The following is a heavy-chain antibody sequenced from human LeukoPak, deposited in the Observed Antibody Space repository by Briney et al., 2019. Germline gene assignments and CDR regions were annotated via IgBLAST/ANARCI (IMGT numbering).Heavy chain of an antibody. CDR2: IYYSGST. V-gene: IGHV4-31*03. J-gene: IGHJ4*02. Sequence: SETLSLTCTVSGGSISSGGYYWSWIRQHPGKGLEWIGYIYYSGSTYYNPSLKSRVTISVDTSKNQFSLKLSSVTAADTAVYYCARVGVTTEVYFDYWGQGTLVTVSS. D-gene: IGHD4-11*01. CDR1: GGSISSGGYY. CDR3: ARVGVTTEVYFDY.